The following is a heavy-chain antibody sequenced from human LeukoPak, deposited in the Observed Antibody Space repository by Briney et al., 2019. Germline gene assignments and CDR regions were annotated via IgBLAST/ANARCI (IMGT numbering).Heavy chain of an antibody. Sequence: GGSLRLSCAASGFIVSQNYMSWVRQAPGKGLEWVSVIFRGDDTNYVDSVKGRFTISRDNSKNTLYLQMNSLRAEDTAVYYCAKGYSSSSITEDFDYWGQGTLVTVSS. V-gene: IGHV3-53*01. CDR1: GFIVSQNY. D-gene: IGHD6-6*01. CDR3: AKGYSSSSITEDFDY. CDR2: IFRGDDT. J-gene: IGHJ4*02.